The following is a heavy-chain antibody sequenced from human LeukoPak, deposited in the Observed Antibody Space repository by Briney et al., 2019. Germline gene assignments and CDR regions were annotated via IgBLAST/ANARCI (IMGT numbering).Heavy chain of an antibody. V-gene: IGHV4-59*01. CDR1: GVSMSAYY. CDR2: IFYNGNT. D-gene: IGHD3-3*01. J-gene: IGHJ4*02. Sequence: PSETLSLTCAVSGVSMSAYYWTWIRQSPGEGLEWIGHIFYNGNTNYNPSLKSRVTIFIDTSQNQFSLNLSPVTAADTAVYYCARGDFWSGSQPYDYWGRGALVIVSS. CDR3: ARGDFWSGSQPYDY.